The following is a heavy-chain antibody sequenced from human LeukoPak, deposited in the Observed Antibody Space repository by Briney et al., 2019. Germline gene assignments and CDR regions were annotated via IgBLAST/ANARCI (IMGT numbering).Heavy chain of an antibody. V-gene: IGHV3-20*04. CDR3: AKDPLLWGDSSSGDTSGY. CDR2: SNWNGDNT. D-gene: IGHD6-6*01. J-gene: IGHJ4*02. CDR1: GFTFDDYG. Sequence: PGGSLRLSCAASGFTFDDYGMSWVRQAPGKGLEWVSGSNWNGDNTAYVDSVKGRFTISRDNSKNTLYLQMNSLRAEDTAVYYCAKDPLLWGDSSSGDTSGYWGQGTLVTVSS.